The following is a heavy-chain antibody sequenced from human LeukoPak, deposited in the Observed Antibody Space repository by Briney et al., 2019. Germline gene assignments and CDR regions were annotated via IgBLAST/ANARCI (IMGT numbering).Heavy chain of an antibody. D-gene: IGHD1-26*01. Sequence: GGSLRLSCAASGFTFSGSAVHWVRQASGKGLEWVGRIRSKANSYATAYAASVKRRFTISRDDSMNTAYLQMNSLKTEDTAVYYCTRSLRGSYFLDYWGQGTLVTVSS. V-gene: IGHV3-73*01. CDR2: IRSKANSYAT. J-gene: IGHJ4*02. CDR1: GFTFSGSA. CDR3: TRSLRGSYFLDY.